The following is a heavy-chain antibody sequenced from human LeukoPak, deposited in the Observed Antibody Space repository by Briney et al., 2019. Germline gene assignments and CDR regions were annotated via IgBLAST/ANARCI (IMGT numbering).Heavy chain of an antibody. Sequence: SETLSLTCTVSGGSISSSSYYWGWIRQPPGKGLEWIGSIYYSGSTYYNPSLKSRVTISVDTSKNQFSLKLSSVTAADTAVYYCARHRIVVVPAAIYREYYFDYWGQGTLVTVSS. D-gene: IGHD2-2*02. CDR3: ARHRIVVVPAAIYREYYFDY. CDR2: IYYSGST. V-gene: IGHV4-39*01. CDR1: GGSISSSSYY. J-gene: IGHJ4*02.